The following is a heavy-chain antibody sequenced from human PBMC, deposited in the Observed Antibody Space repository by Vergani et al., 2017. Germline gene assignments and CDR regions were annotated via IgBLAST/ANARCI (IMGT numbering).Heavy chain of an antibody. CDR2: IKHSGST. D-gene: IGHD5-18*01. CDR3: ARDRGYSYGYLYYYYGMDV. V-gene: IGHV4-34*01. Sequence: QVQLQQWGAGLLKPSETLSLTCAVYGGSFSGYYWSWIRQPPGKGLEWIGEIKHSGSTNYNPSLKSRVTISVDTSKNQFSLKLSAVTAADTAVYYCARDRGYSYGYLYYYYGMDVWGQGTTVTVSS. CDR1: GGSFSGYY. J-gene: IGHJ6*02.